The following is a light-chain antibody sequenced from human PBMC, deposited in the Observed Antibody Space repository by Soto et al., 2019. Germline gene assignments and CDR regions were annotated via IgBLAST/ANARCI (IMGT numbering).Light chain of an antibody. J-gene: IGKJ1*01. Sequence: EIVLTQSPGTRSLSPGERATLSCRASQSVSSSYLAWYQQKPGQAPRLLIYGASSRATGIPDRFSGSGSGTDFTLTISRLEPEDFAVYYCQQYGSSPKTFGHRTXV. CDR3: QQYGSSPKT. CDR2: GAS. CDR1: QSVSSSY. V-gene: IGKV3-20*01.